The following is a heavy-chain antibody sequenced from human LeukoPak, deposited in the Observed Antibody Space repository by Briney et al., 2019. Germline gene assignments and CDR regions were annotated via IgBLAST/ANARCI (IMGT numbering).Heavy chain of an antibody. CDR3: AKSPSYTGSYRYFDY. CDR2: ISGSADNT. D-gene: IGHD3-16*02. V-gene: IGHV3-23*01. J-gene: IGHJ4*02. Sequence: GGSLRLSCAASGSTFSSYGMNWVRQSPGKGLEWVSTISGSADNTYYADSVTGRFTISRDQSKNTLYLQMSSLKPDDTAVYYCAKSPSYTGSYRYFDYWGQGTLVTVSS. CDR1: GSTFSSYG.